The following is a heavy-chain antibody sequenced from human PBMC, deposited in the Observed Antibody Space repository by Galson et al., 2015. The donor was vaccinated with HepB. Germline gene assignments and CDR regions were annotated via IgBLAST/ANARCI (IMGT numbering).Heavy chain of an antibody. Sequence: SLRLSCAASGFTFSNYWMHWVRQAPGKGLVWVSRINSDGSDTWYADSVKGRFTTSRDNAKNTLYVQMNSLRAEDTAVYYCARVGRDSSAYTQFDNWGQGTLVTVSS. D-gene: IGHD3-22*01. CDR2: INSDGSDT. CDR1: GFTFSNYW. J-gene: IGHJ4*02. V-gene: IGHV3-74*01. CDR3: ARVGRDSSAYTQFDN.